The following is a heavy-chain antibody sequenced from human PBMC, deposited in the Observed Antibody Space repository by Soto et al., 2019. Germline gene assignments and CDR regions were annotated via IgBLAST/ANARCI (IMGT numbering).Heavy chain of an antibody. D-gene: IGHD2-21*02. CDR1: GGSIGTDHYH. CDR2: IHYSGSI. Sequence: SETLSLTCTVSGGSIGTDHYHWTWIRQTPGKGLEWIGYIHYSGSIHFNPSLQSRVSMSVDTSKNLFSLKLSSVTAADTAVYFCAREDDGGDRDYYGLDVWGQGTTVTVS. J-gene: IGHJ6*02. CDR3: AREDDGGDRDYYGLDV. V-gene: IGHV4-30-4*01.